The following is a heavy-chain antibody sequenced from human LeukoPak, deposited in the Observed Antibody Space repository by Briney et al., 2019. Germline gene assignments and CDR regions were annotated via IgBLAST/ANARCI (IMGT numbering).Heavy chain of an antibody. CDR3: ARGRGTYYLFDY. Sequence: PGGSLRLSCAASGFTFSSYGMHWVRQAPGKGLEWVAFIRYDGSNKYYADSVKGRFTISRDNAKNPLYLQMNSLRAGDTAVYYCARGRGTYYLFDYWGQGTLVTVSS. V-gene: IGHV3-30*02. D-gene: IGHD3-10*01. CDR1: GFTFSSYG. J-gene: IGHJ4*02. CDR2: IRYDGSNK.